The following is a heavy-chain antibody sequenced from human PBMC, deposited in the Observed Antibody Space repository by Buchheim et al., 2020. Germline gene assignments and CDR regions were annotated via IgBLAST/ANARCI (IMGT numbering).Heavy chain of an antibody. CDR3: ARDRPCSGGSCYSSRWYFDL. CDR2: FYHSGST. J-gene: IGHJ2*01. CDR1: GGSISSSNW. Sequence: QVQLQESGPGLVKPSGTLSLTCAVSGGSISSSNWWCWVRQPPGKGLEWIGEFYHSGSTNYNPSLKSRVTISVDKSKNQFSLMLSSVTAADTAVYYCARDRPCSGGSCYSSRWYFDLWGRGTL. V-gene: IGHV4-4*02. D-gene: IGHD2-15*01.